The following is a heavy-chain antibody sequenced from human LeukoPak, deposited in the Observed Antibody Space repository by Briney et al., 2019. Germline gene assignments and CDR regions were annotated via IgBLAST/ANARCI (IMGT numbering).Heavy chain of an antibody. J-gene: IGHJ3*02. D-gene: IGHD2-2*01. CDR3: ATSSTSLGAFDI. CDR2: IYYSGST. CDR1: GGSISSYY. V-gene: IGHV4-59*01. Sequence: SETLPLTCTVSGGSISSYYWSWIRQPPGKGLEWIGYIYYSGSTNYNPSLKSRVTISVDTSKNQFSLKLSSVTAADTAVYYCATSSTSLGAFDIWGQGTMVTVSS.